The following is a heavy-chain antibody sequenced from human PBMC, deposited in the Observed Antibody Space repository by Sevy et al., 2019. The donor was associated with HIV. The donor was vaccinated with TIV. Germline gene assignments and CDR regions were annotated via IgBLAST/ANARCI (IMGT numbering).Heavy chain of an antibody. CDR2: ISWNSVSL. J-gene: IGHJ6*02. Sequence: GGSLILSCAASGFRFSDYAMHWVRQAPGKGLEWVSGISWNSVSLDYADSVKGRFTISRDNAKNSLYLQMNRLRSEDTALYYCAKDNRPATMSNSSYYYYYGLHVWGQGTTVTVSS. CDR3: AKDNRPATMSNSSYYYYYGLHV. V-gene: IGHV3-9*01. D-gene: IGHD6-6*01. CDR1: GFRFSDYA.